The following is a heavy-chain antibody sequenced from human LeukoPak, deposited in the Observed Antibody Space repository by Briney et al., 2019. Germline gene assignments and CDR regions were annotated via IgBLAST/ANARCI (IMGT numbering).Heavy chain of an antibody. CDR1: GYTFTGYY. CDR2: INPNSGGT. D-gene: IGHD6-19*01. V-gene: IGHV1-2*02. J-gene: IGHJ4*02. CDR3: ARVGSSGWRPIDY. Sequence: GGSLRLSCAASGYTFTGYYMHWVRQAPGQGLEWMGWINPNSGGTNYAQKFQGRVTMTRDTSISTAYMELSRLRSDDTAVYYCARVGSSGWRPIDYWGQGTLVTVSS.